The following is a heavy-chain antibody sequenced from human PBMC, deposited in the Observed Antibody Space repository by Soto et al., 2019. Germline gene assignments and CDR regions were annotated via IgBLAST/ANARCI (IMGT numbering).Heavy chain of an antibody. CDR1: GYTFTSYA. D-gene: IGHD3-3*01. CDR3: ARAISNDFWSGPYYYYYYMDV. V-gene: IGHV1-3*01. Sequence: QVQLVQSGAEVKKPGASVKVSCKASGYTFTSYAMHWVRQAPGQRLEWMGWINAGNGNTKYSQKFQGRVTITRDTSASTAYMELSSLRSEDTAVYYCARAISNDFWSGPYYYYYYMDVWGKGTTVTVSS. CDR2: INAGNGNT. J-gene: IGHJ6*03.